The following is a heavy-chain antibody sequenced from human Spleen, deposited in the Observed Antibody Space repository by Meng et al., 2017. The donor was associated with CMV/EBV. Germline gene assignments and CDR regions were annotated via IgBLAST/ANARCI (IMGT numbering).Heavy chain of an antibody. J-gene: IGHJ6*02. D-gene: IGHD2-2*02. CDR3: ASYCSSTSCYTGYYYGMDV. CDR1: GYTFTGYF. Sequence: ASVKVSCKASGYTFTGYFIHWVRQAPGQGLEWMGWINPNTGGTKYAQKFQGRVTMTRDTSISTAYMELRSLRSDDTAVYYCASYCSSTSCYTGYYYGMDVWGQGTTVTVSS. CDR2: INPNTGGT. V-gene: IGHV1-2*02.